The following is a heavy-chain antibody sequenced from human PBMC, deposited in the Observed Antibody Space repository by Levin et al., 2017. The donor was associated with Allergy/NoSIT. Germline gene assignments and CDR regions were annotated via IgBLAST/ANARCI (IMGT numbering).Heavy chain of an antibody. CDR3: VREYDSVTDDAFDV. V-gene: IGHV4-61*01. D-gene: IGHD3-3*01. J-gene: IGHJ3*01. Sequence: SETLSLTCSVSGASVSSASYYWSWIRQPPGKGLEWIAYIHSSGNTGYNPSLKSRVGVSFDTSMNQFSLRLTSVTAADTAVYYCVREYDSVTDDAFDVWGQGTMVTVSS. CDR1: GASVSSASYY. CDR2: IHSSGNT.